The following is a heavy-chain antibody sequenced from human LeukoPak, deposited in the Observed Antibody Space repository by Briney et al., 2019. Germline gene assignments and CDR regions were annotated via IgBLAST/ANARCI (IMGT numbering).Heavy chain of an antibody. Sequence: PGGSLRLSCAASGFTFSSYAMHWVRQAPGKGLGWVAVISYDGSNKYYADSVKGRFTISRDNSKNTLYLQMNSLRAEDTAVYYCARGFWFDPWGQGTLVTVSS. V-gene: IGHV3-30-3*01. CDR2: ISYDGSNK. J-gene: IGHJ5*02. CDR1: GFTFSSYA. CDR3: ARGFWFDP.